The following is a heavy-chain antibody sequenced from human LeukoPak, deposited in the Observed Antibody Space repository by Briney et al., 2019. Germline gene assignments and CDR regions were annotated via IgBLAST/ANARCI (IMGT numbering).Heavy chain of an antibody. CDR1: GGSITNYN. CDR2: ISDSGST. V-gene: IGHV4-59*01. J-gene: IGHJ4*02. Sequence: SETLSLTCTVSGGSITNYNWNCIRHPPGEGLEWIGYISDSGSTNYNPSLQSRVTISVDTSKNQFSLKVSSVTAADTAVYYCAREGYCSGGSCYSDYWGQGTLVTVSS. D-gene: IGHD2-15*01. CDR3: AREGYCSGGSCYSDY.